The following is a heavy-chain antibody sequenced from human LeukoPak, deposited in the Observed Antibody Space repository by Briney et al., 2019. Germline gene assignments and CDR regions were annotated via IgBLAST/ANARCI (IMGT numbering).Heavy chain of an antibody. CDR2: IYYSGST. D-gene: IGHD6-13*01. V-gene: IGHV4-39*07. CDR1: GGSISSSSYY. Sequence: SETLSLTCTVSGGSISSSSYYWGWIRQPPGKGLEWIGSIYYSGSTYYNPSLKSRVTISVDTSKNQFSLKLSSVTAADTAVYYCARWRGSSWYRGWFDPWGQGTLATVSS. CDR3: ARWRGSSWYRGWFDP. J-gene: IGHJ5*02.